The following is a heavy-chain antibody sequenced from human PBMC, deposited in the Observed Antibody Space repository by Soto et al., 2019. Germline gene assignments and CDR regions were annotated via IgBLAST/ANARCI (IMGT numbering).Heavy chain of an antibody. J-gene: IGHJ2*01. D-gene: IGHD1-26*01. V-gene: IGHV3-30*03. CDR3: ASYGGRVGPEGYFDL. Sequence: VQLVESGGGVVQPGRSLRLSCAASGFTFSSYGMHWVRQAPGKGLEWVAVISYDGSNKYYADSVKGRFTISRDNSKNTLYLQMNSLRAEDTAVYYCASYGGRVGPEGYFDLWGRGTLVTVSS. CDR2: ISYDGSNK. CDR1: GFTFSSYG.